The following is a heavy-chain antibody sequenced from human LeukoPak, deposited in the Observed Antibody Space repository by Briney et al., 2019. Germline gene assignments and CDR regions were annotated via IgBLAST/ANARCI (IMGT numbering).Heavy chain of an antibody. Sequence: GGSLRLSCAASGFTFSSYGMHWVRQAPGEGLEWVAVIWYDGSNKYYADSVKGRFTISRDNSKNTLYLQMNSLRAEDTAVYYCARKQQLVQYVLDYWGQGTLVTVSS. CDR2: IWYDGSNK. CDR3: ARKQQLVQYVLDY. J-gene: IGHJ4*02. CDR1: GFTFSSYG. D-gene: IGHD6-13*01. V-gene: IGHV3-33*01.